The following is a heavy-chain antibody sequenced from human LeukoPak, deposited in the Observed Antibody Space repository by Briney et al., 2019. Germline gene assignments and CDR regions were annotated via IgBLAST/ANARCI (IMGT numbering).Heavy chain of an antibody. Sequence: GGSLRLSCAASGFTFSSYAMHWVSQAPGKGLEWVAVISYDGSNKYYADSVKGRFTISRDNSKNTLYLQMNSLRAEDTAVYYCARDINWNYFKWLQPINYYYGMDVWGQGTTVTVPS. J-gene: IGHJ6*02. D-gene: IGHD1-7*01. CDR3: ARDINWNYFKWLQPINYYYGMDV. CDR1: GFTFSSYA. CDR2: ISYDGSNK. V-gene: IGHV3-30-3*01.